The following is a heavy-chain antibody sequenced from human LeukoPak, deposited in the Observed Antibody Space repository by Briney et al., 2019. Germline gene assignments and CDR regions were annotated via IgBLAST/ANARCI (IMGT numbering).Heavy chain of an antibody. CDR3: ARDREGVVVPAANYIDY. Sequence: GGSLRLSCAASGFTFSSYSMNWVRQAPGKGLEWVSSISGSSSYIYYADSVKGRFTISRDNAKNSLYLQMNSLRAEDTAVYYCARDREGVVVPAANYIDYWGQGTLVTVSS. CDR1: GFTFSSYS. J-gene: IGHJ4*02. D-gene: IGHD2-2*01. CDR2: ISGSSSYI. V-gene: IGHV3-21*01.